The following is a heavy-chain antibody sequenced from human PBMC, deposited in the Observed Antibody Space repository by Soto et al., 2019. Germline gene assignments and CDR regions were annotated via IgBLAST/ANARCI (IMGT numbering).Heavy chain of an antibody. D-gene: IGHD6-6*01. V-gene: IGHV4-30-4*01. CDR2: IYYSGST. J-gene: IGHJ3*02. CDR3: ASSSSSTPHAFDI. CDR1: GGSISSGGYY. Sequence: SETLSLTCTVSGGSISSGGYYWSWIRQPPGKGLEWIGYIYYSGSTYYNPSLKSRVTISVDTSKNQFSLKLSSVTAADTAVYYCASSSSSTPHAFDIWGPGTMVTVSS.